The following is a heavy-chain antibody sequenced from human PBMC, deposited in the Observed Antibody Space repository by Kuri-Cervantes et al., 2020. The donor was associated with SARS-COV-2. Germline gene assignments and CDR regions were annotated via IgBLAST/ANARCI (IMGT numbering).Heavy chain of an antibody. D-gene: IGHD1-1*01. V-gene: IGHV4-59*11. CDR3: ARDPWMRLERYFDL. CDR1: GGSISSHY. Sequence: GSLRLSCTVSGGSISSHYWSRIRQPPGKGLEWIGYIYYSGSTNYNPSLKSRVTISVDTSKNQFSLKLSSVTAADTAVYYCARDPWMRLERYFDLWGRGTLVTVSS. CDR2: IYYSGST. J-gene: IGHJ2*01.